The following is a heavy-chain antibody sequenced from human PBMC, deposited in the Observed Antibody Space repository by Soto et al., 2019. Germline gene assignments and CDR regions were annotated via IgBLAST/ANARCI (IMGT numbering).Heavy chain of an antibody. D-gene: IGHD3-9*01. CDR3: ARVVRYFDTPYGMDV. CDR1: GFTFSNYA. V-gene: IGHV3-23*01. CDR2: IGGSGSNT. Sequence: EGQLLESGEGLVQPGGSLKLSCAASGFTFSNYAMSWVRQAPGKGLEWVSGIGGSGSNTYYADSVKGRFTISRDNSKNPLFLQMSSLRAEDTAEYYCARVVRYFDTPYGMDVWGQGTTVTVSS. J-gene: IGHJ6*02.